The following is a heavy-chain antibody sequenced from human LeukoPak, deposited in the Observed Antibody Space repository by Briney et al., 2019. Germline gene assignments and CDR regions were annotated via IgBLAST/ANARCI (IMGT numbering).Heavy chain of an antibody. CDR2: IYHSGNT. J-gene: IGHJ4*02. Sequence: SGTLSLTCTVSGGSISSSSYYWGWIRQPPGKGPEWIGGIYHSGNTYYNPSLKSRVTISVDTSKNQFSLKLSSVTAADTAVYYCASPLGYCTTTTCFGDYWGQGTLVTVSA. CDR1: GGSISSSSYY. D-gene: IGHD2-2*01. CDR3: ASPLGYCTTTTCFGDY. V-gene: IGHV4-39*01.